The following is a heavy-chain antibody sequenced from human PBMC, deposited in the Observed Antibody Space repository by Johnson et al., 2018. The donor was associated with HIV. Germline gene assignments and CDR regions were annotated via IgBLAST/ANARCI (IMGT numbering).Heavy chain of an antibody. Sequence: VQLVESGGGVVQPGGSLSLSCAASGSTFSSYGMHWARKAPGKGLEWAAFIRYEGINKYYADSVKGRFPISRDNSKNTLHLQMNSLRVEDPAVYFCARVGISDYDLAAFDIWGQGTMVTVSS. CDR3: ARVGISDYDLAAFDI. CDR1: GSTFSSYG. J-gene: IGHJ3*02. CDR2: IRYEGINK. V-gene: IGHV3-30*02. D-gene: IGHD3-3*01.